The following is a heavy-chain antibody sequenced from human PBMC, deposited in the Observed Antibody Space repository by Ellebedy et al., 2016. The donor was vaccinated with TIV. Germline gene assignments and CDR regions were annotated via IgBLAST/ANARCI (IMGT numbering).Heavy chain of an antibody. CDR1: SGSFSGYY. Sequence: MPSETLSLTCAVYSGSFSGYYWSWIRQPPGTGLEWIGAINHSGSTNSNPSLKSRVTISVDTSKNQFSLKLSSVTAAETAVYYCARAHGQILTGYYKRYYGMDVWGQGTTVTVSS. CDR3: ARAHGQILTGYYKRYYGMDV. CDR2: INHSGST. J-gene: IGHJ6*02. V-gene: IGHV4-34*01. D-gene: IGHD3-9*01.